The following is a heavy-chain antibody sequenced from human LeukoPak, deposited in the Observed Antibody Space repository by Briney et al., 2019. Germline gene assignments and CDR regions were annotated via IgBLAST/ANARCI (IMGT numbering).Heavy chain of an antibody. D-gene: IGHD3-10*01. Sequence: ASVKVSCKASGYTFTTYGISWVRQAPGQGLEWMGLISPYNGNTNYVQKLRGRVTMTTDTSTSTAYMELRSLRSDDTAVYYCARSITLLRGVHDAFDLWGQGTMVTVSS. J-gene: IGHJ3*01. CDR1: GYTFTTYG. CDR3: ARSITLLRGVHDAFDL. CDR2: ISPYNGNT. V-gene: IGHV1-18*01.